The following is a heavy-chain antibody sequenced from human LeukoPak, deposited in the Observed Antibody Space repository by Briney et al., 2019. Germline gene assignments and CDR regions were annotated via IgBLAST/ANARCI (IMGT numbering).Heavy chain of an antibody. D-gene: IGHD3-3*01. V-gene: IGHV3-23*01. CDR3: ARGGGLRFLEWLFDY. CDR1: GFTFTTYA. Sequence: PGGSLRLSCAASGFTFTTYAMNWVRQAPGKGLEWVSAILGGGNTYYADSVKGRFTISRDTSNNTLYLQMNSLRVEDTAVYYCARGGGLRFLEWLFDYWGQGTLVTVSS. CDR2: ILGGGNT. J-gene: IGHJ4*02.